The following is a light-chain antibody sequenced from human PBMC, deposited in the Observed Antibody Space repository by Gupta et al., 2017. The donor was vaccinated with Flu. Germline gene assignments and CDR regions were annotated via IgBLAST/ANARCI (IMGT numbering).Light chain of an antibody. J-gene: IGLJ2*01. CDR2: DVT. CDR1: NSDVGNYNL. Sequence: SITISCTGTNSDVGNYNLVSWYQQHPDKAPKLMIYDVTQRPSGVSHRFSGSKSGNTASLTISGLQAEDEASYFCCSYSGSSSLVFGRGTKVTVL. CDR3: CSYSGSSSLV. V-gene: IGLV2-23*02.